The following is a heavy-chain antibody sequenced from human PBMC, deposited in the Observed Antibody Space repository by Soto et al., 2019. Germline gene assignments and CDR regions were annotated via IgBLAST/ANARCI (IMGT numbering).Heavy chain of an antibody. CDR1: EFTFSSYS. CDR2: ISSDSSTI. Sequence: GGSLRLSCVASEFTFSSYSINWVRQAPGKGLEWVSYISSDSSTIYYGDSVKGRFTISRDNSKNTLYLQMNSLRAEDTAVYYCARDLKVFSGGSGYYLDSTYSGMDVWGKGTTVTVSP. V-gene: IGHV3-48*01. J-gene: IGHJ6*04. D-gene: IGHD2-15*01. CDR3: ARDLKVFSGGSGYYLDSTYSGMDV.